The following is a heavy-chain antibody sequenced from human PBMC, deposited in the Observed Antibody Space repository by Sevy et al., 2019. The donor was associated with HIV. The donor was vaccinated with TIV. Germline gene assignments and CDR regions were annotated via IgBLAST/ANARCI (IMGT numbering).Heavy chain of an antibody. CDR1: GYTFTSYS. D-gene: IGHD5-12*01. CDR3: AIPGFSGYDGVDQ. J-gene: IGHJ4*02. V-gene: IGHV1-46*01. CDR2: INPSGGST. Sequence: ASVKVSCKASGYTFTSYSIHWVRQAPGQGLEWMGIINPSGGSTTYAQMFQGRVTLTRDKSTSTGFLELSSLRSDETAVYYCAIPGFSGYDGVDQWGQGTLVTVSS.